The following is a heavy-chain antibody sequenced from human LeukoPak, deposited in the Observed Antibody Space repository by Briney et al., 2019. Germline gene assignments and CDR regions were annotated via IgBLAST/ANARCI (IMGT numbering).Heavy chain of an antibody. J-gene: IGHJ4*02. CDR2: IYYSGST. CDR3: ARAYYYDSSGYYYLDY. V-gene: IGHV4-59*08. Sequence: PSETLSLTCTVSGGSISSYYWSWIRQPPGKGLEWIGYIYYSGSTYYNPSLKSRVTISVDTSKNQFSLKLSSVTAADTAVYYCARAYYYDSSGYYYLDYWGQGTLVTVSS. CDR1: GGSISSYY. D-gene: IGHD3-22*01.